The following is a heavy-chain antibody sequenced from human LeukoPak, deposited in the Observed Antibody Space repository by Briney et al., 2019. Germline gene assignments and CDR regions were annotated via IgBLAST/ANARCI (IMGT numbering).Heavy chain of an antibody. CDR2: ISSSGSTK. J-gene: IGHJ4*02. CDR1: EVSYISYE. CDR3: ARDLVVVDATPLDS. V-gene: IGHV3-48*03. Sequence: GGSLRLSCESSEVSYISYEMNWVRQAPGKGLEGVSYISSSGSTKHYADSVKGRFTISRDNAKNSLYLQMNSLRAEDTAVYYCARDLVVVDATPLDSWGQGTLVTVSS. D-gene: IGHD2-15*01.